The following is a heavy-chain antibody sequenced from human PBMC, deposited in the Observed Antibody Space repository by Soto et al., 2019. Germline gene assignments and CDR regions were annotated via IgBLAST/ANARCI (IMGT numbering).Heavy chain of an antibody. CDR2: IKSKSSGGTT. V-gene: IGHV3-15*01. J-gene: IGHJ5*01. CDR1: GFIFRNAW. D-gene: IGHD4-4*01. Sequence: LVESGGGLVKPGGPIRLSCAASGFIFRNAWMSWVRQAPGKGLEWVGRIKSKSSGGTTDYAAPVEGRVTITRDDSKSILYLQMTSLTVEDTAVYCCTSEKGWRQSPLDSWGQGALVTVSS. CDR3: TSEKGWRQSPLDS.